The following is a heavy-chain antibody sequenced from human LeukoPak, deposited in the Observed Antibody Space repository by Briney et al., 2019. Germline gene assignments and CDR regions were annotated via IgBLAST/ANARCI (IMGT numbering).Heavy chain of an antibody. D-gene: IGHD7-27*01. Sequence: PGGSLRLSCAASEFTFSNYAIHWVRQAPGKGLEWVTVISYDGSNTYYADSVKGRFTISRDNSKNTLYLQTNSLRAEDTAVYYCAKDGGLWVSAHWGDSWGRGTLVTVSS. CDR2: ISYDGSNT. CDR3: AKDGGLWVSAHWGDS. J-gene: IGHJ4*02. V-gene: IGHV3-30*04. CDR1: EFTFSNYA.